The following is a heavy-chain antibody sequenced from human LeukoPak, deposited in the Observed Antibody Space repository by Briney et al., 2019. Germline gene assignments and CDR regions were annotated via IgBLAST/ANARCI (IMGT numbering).Heavy chain of an antibody. D-gene: IGHD3-3*01. Sequence: SETPSLTCTVSGGSISSGSYYWSWIRQPAGKGLEWIGRIYTSGSTNYNPSLKSRVTISVDTSKNQFSLKLSSVTAADTAVYYCARAINYDFRYWGQGTLVTVSS. CDR2: IYTSGST. CDR1: GGSISSGSYY. J-gene: IGHJ4*02. CDR3: ARAINYDFRY. V-gene: IGHV4-61*02.